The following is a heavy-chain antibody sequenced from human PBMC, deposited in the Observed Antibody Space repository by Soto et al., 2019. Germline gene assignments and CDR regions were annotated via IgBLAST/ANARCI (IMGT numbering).Heavy chain of an antibody. CDR2: TYYRSKWYN. CDR1: GDSVSSNSAA. Sequence: SPTLSLSCAISGDSVSSNSAAWHWIRQSPSRDLEWLGRTYYRSKWYNDYAVSVKSRITINPDTSKNQFSLQLNSVTPEDTAVYYCAREEYSSGWYSGYDAFDIWGQGTMVTVSS. CDR3: AREEYSSGWYSGYDAFDI. D-gene: IGHD6-19*01. V-gene: IGHV6-1*01. J-gene: IGHJ3*02.